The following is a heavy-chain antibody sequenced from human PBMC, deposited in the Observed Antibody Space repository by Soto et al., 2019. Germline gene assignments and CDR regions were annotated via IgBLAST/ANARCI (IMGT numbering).Heavy chain of an antibody. V-gene: IGHV4-30-4*01. J-gene: IGHJ3*02. CDR1: GDSIFGGDYY. CDR3: ARDVDSTILKPNDAFGI. D-gene: IGHD5-18*01. CDR2: IYYSGST. Sequence: QVQLQESGPGLVKPSQTLSLTCTVSGDSIFGGDYYWSWIRQPPGKGLQWVGSIYYSGSTYYNPSLKSRVAISVDTSQNQFFLKLSSVTAADTAVYFCARDVDSTILKPNDAFGIWGQGTMVTVSS.